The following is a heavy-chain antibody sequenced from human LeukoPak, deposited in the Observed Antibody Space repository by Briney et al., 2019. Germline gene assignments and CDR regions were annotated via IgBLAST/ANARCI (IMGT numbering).Heavy chain of an antibody. CDR1: GFTFSSFD. V-gene: IGHV3-13*01. J-gene: IGHJ4*02. D-gene: IGHD6-13*01. CDR3: AKMYSSSWYLGLDYFDY. Sequence: QPGGSLRLSCAASGFTFSSFDMHWVRQPTGQGLEWVSTIGTASDTYYPGSVEGRFTLSRDNAKNTLYLQMNSLRAEDTAVYYCAKMYSSSWYLGLDYFDYWGQGTLVTVSS. CDR2: IGTASDT.